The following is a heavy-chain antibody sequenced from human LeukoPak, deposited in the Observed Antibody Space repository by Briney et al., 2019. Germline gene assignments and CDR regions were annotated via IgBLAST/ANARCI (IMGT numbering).Heavy chain of an antibody. CDR2: IYPGDSET. CDR3: ARALRTGQGDYVPVL. D-gene: IGHD4-17*01. CDR1: GYKFTNYW. V-gene: IGHV5-51*01. J-gene: IGHJ4*02. Sequence: GESLKISCKASGYKFTNYWIGWVRQMPGKGLEWMTIIYPGDSETRYSPSFQGQVTISAAKSIDTIYFQWNSLKASDTAMYYCARALRTGQGDYVPVLWGQGTLVTVSS.